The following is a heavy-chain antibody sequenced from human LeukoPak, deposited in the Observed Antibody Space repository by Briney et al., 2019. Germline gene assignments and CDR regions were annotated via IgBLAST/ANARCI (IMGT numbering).Heavy chain of an antibody. Sequence: GGSLRLSCAASGFKFGDYDMNWVRQAPGEGGDWVSSISGSAVRTSYAESVKGRFTISRDNSKNRLYLQMNSLTAEDTALYYCAKDRASGWYAPMDYWGQGTLVIVSS. CDR1: GFKFGDYD. CDR3: AKDRASGWYAPMDY. D-gene: IGHD6-19*01. V-gene: IGHV3-23*01. CDR2: ISGSAVRT. J-gene: IGHJ4*02.